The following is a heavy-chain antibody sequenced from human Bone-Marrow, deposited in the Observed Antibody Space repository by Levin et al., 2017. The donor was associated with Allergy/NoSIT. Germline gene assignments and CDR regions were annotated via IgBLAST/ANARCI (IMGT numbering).Heavy chain of an antibody. CDR2: IKQDGSEK. D-gene: IGHD2-15*01. J-gene: IGHJ3*02. CDR3: AREGYCSGGSCYPDAFDI. CDR1: GFTFSSYW. Sequence: GESLKISCAASGFTFSSYWMSWVRQAPGKGLEWVANIKQDGSEKYYVDSVKGRFTISRDNAKNSLYLQMNSLRAEDTAVYYCAREGYCSGGSCYPDAFDIWGQGTMVTVSS. V-gene: IGHV3-7*01.